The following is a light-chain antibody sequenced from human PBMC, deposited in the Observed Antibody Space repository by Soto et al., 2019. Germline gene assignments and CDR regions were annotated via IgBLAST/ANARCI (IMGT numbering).Light chain of an antibody. V-gene: IGKV3D-15*01. CDR3: QQYNNWPLT. Sequence: EIVMTQSPATLSVSPGDRATLSCRASQSVDNDLAWYQQKPGQPPRLLIYDASTRATGIPARFSGSQSGTEFTLTISGLLSEDFEVYSCQQYNNWPLTFGGGTKVEIK. CDR2: DAS. CDR1: QSVDND. J-gene: IGKJ4*01.